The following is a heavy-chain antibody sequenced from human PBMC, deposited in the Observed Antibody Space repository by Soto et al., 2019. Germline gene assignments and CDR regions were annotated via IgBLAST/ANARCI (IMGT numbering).Heavy chain of an antibody. CDR1: GYSFTSYW. J-gene: IGHJ6*02. D-gene: IGHD2-15*01. Sequence: GESLKISCKGSGYSFTSYWIGWVRQMPGKGLEWMGIIYPGDSDTIYSPSFQGQVTISADKSISTAYLQWSSLKASDTAMYYCARQGYCSGGSCHYYYGMDVWGQGTTVTVSS. CDR3: ARQGYCSGGSCHYYYGMDV. CDR2: IYPGDSDT. V-gene: IGHV5-51*01.